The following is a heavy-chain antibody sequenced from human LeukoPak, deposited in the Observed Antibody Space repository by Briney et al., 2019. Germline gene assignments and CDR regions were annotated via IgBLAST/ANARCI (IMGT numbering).Heavy chain of an antibody. J-gene: IGHJ3*02. V-gene: IGHV4-30-4*08. D-gene: IGHD3-22*01. CDR3: ARVHYYDSSGYYHYAFDI. CDR1: GGSISSGDYY. CDR2: IYYSGST. Sequence: SETLSLTCTDSGGSISSGDYYWSWIRQPPGKGLEWIGYIYYSGSTYYNPSLKSRVTISVDTSKNQFSLKLSSVTAADTAVYYCARVHYYDSSGYYHYAFDIWGQGTMVTVSS.